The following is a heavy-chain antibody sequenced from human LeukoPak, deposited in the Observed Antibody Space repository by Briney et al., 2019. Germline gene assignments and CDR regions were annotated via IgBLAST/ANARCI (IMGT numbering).Heavy chain of an antibody. CDR1: GGTFSSYA. V-gene: IGHV1-69*05. CDR3: ARGSPVEMATADAFDI. Sequence: APVKVSCKASGGTFSSYAISWVRQAPGQGLEWMGGIIPIFGTANYAQKFQGRVTITTDESTSTAYMELSSLRSEDTAVYYCARGSPVEMATADAFDIWGQGTMVTVSS. D-gene: IGHD5-24*01. J-gene: IGHJ3*02. CDR2: IIPIFGTA.